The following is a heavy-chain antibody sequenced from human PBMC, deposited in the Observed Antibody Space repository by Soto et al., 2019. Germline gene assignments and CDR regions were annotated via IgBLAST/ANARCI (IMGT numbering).Heavy chain of an antibody. J-gene: IGHJ4*02. CDR1: GFNFSNAG. CDR3: TTEGITMIVDGALY. V-gene: IGHV3-15*01. Sequence: PVGPLRLPYAAFGFNFSNAGVSWVRQAPGKGLEWVGRIKSKTDGGTTDYAAPVKGRFTISRDDSKNTLYLQMNSLKTEDTAVYYCTTEGITMIVDGALYWGQGTLVTVSS. CDR2: IKSKTDGGTT. D-gene: IGHD3-22*01.